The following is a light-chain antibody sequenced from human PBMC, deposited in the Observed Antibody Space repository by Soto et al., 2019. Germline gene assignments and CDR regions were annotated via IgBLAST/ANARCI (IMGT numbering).Light chain of an antibody. J-gene: IGKJ1*01. Sequence: DFQLTQSPSCLSASIGDRVTITCRASQGISSYLAWYQQKPGKAPKLLIYTASTLQSGVPSRFSGSGPGTEFTLTISSLQPEDFATYYCQHLKTYPQTFGQGTKVDIK. V-gene: IGKV1-9*01. CDR3: QHLKTYPQT. CDR1: QGISSY. CDR2: TAS.